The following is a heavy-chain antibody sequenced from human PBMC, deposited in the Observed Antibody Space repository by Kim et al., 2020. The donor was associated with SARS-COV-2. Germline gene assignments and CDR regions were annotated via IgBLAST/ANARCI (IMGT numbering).Heavy chain of an antibody. CDR2: INSDASST. J-gene: IGHJ4*02. Sequence: GGSLRLSCAASGFTFSSNWMHWVRQAPGKGLVWVSHINSDASSTSYADSVKGRFTISRDNAKTTLYLQMNSRRAEDTAVYYCGSGYGSGTYYEGNWGQGTLVTVSS. CDR3: GSGYGSGTYYEGN. D-gene: IGHD3-10*01. V-gene: IGHV3-74*01. CDR1: GFTFSSNW.